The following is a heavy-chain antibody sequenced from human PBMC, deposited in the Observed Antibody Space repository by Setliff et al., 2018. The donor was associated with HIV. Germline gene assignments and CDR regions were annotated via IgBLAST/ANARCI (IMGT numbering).Heavy chain of an antibody. CDR2: ISGSGDTT. CDR1: GFTFSNYA. J-gene: IGHJ6*03. Sequence: PGGSLRLSCAASGFTFSNYAMTWVRQAPGKGLEWVSGISGSGDTTNYADSVKGRFTISRDNSKNTLYRQMNSLRAEDTAVYYCAKNTPSIINYPYYYYMDVWGKGTTVTVSS. V-gene: IGHV3-23*01. CDR3: AKNTPSIINYPYYYYMDV. D-gene: IGHD1-7*01.